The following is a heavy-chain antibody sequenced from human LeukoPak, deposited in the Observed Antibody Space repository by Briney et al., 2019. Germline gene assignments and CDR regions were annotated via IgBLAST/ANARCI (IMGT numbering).Heavy chain of an antibody. Sequence: PGGSLRLSCAASGFTFSSYAMSWVRQAPGKGLEWVSAMSASGGTTYYADSVKGRFTISRDNPKNTLYLQVNSLRAEDTAVYYYAKDGSSSWQDKYFQHWGQGTLVTVSS. CDR3: AKDGSSSWQDKYFQH. J-gene: IGHJ1*01. CDR1: GFTFSSYA. CDR2: MSASGGTT. V-gene: IGHV3-23*01. D-gene: IGHD6-13*01.